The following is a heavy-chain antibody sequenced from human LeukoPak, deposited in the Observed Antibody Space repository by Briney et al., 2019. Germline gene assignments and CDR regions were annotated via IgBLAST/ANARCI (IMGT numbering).Heavy chain of an antibody. CDR3: ARVHWNSPHYYYYMDV. Sequence: SVKVSCKASGGTFSSYAISWVRQAPGRGLEWMGGIIPIFGTANYAQKFQGRVTITTDESTSTAYMEPSSLRSEDTAVYYCARVHWNSPHYYYYMDVWGKGTTVTVSS. D-gene: IGHD1-7*01. J-gene: IGHJ6*03. CDR2: IIPIFGTA. CDR1: GGTFSSYA. V-gene: IGHV1-69*05.